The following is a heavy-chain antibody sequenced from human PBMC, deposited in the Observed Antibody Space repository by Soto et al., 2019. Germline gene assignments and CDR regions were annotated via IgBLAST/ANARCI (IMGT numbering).Heavy chain of an antibody. J-gene: IGHJ5*02. CDR2: ISYSGTA. D-gene: IGHD3-3*01. Sequence: SETLSLTCTVSGGSISSSTYYWGWIRQPPEKGLEWIGRISYSGTAYYNPSLRSRVTLSVDTSKNQFALKLSSVTAADTAVYYFSTQLLRLFNWFDPWGQVTLVTVSS. CDR3: STQLLRLFNWFDP. V-gene: IGHV4-39*01. CDR1: GGSISSSTYY.